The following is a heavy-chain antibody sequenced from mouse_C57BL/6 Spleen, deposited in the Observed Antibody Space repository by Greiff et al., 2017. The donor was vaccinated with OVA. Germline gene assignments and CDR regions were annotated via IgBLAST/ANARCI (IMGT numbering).Heavy chain of an antibody. J-gene: IGHJ1*03. D-gene: IGHD1-1*01. CDR1: GYSITSGYY. Sequence: ESGPGLVKPSQSLSLTCSVTGYSITSGYYWNWIRQFPGNKLEWMGYISYDGSNNYNPSLKNRISITRDTSKNQFFLKLNSVTTEDTATYYCAREESYYYGSSYWYFDVWGTGTTVTVSS. CDR2: ISYDGSN. CDR3: AREESYYYGSSYWYFDV. V-gene: IGHV3-6*01.